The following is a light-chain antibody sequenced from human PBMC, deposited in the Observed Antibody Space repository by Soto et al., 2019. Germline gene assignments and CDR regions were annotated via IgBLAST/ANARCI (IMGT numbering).Light chain of an antibody. CDR1: SFNIGAGYD. CDR3: QSYDSSLSGSV. V-gene: IGLV1-40*01. CDR2: GNN. Sequence: QSVLTQPPSVSGAPGQRVTISCTGSSFNIGAGYDVHWYQQLPGTAPKLLIYGNNNRPSGVPDRFSGSKSDTSASLAITGLQAEDEADYYCQSYDSSLSGSVLGGGTKLTVL. J-gene: IGLJ3*02.